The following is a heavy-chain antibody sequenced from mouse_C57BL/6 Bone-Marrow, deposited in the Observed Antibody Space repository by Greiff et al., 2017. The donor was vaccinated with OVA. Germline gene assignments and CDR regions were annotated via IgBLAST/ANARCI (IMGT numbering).Heavy chain of an antibody. CDR2: ISSGGDYI. CDR1: GFTFSSYA. V-gene: IGHV5S21*01. J-gene: IGHJ4*01. Sequence: EVMLVESGEGLVKPGGSLKLSCAASGFTFSSYAMSWVRQTPEKRLEWVAYISSGGDYIYYADTVKGRFTISRDNARNTLYLQMSSLKSEDTAMYYCTRQILLVADYAMDYWGQGTSVTVSS. CDR3: TRQILLVADYAMDY. D-gene: IGHD1-1*01.